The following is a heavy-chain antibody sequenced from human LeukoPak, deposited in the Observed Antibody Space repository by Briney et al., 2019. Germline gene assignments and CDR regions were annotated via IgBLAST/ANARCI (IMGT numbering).Heavy chain of an antibody. V-gene: IGHV4-31*03. J-gene: IGHJ6*02. CDR3: ARDCCRYSGSYSAEGCYYYGMDV. D-gene: IGHD1-26*01. CDR2: IYYSGST. CDR1: GGSISSGGYY. Sequence: SQTLSLTCTVSGGSISSGGYYWSWIRQHPGKGLEWIGYIYYSGSTYYNPSLKSRVTISVDTSKNQFSLKLSSVTAADTAVYYCARDCCRYSGSYSAEGCYYYGMDVWGQGTTVTVSS.